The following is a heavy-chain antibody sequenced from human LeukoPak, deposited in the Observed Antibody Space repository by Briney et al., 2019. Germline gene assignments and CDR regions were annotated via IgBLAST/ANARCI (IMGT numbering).Heavy chain of an antibody. Sequence: PSETLSLTCAVYGGSFSGYYWSWIRQPPGKGLEWIGEINHSGSTNYNPSLKSRVTISVDTSKNQFSLKLSSVTAADTAVYYCARGRRQWLVREEYFQHWGQGTLVTVSS. D-gene: IGHD6-19*01. J-gene: IGHJ1*01. CDR2: INHSGST. CDR1: GGSFSGYY. CDR3: ARGRRQWLVREEYFQH. V-gene: IGHV4-34*01.